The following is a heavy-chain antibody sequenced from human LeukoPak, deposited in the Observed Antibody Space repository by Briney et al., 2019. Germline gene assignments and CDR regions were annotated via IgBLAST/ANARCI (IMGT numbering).Heavy chain of an antibody. V-gene: IGHV3-7*01. J-gene: IGHJ4*02. CDR1: GFTFSSYW. CDR3: ARATYYYGSGSYHFDY. CDR2: IKQDGSEK. D-gene: IGHD3-10*01. Sequence: GGSLRLSCAASGFTFSSYWMSWVRQAPGKGLEWVANIKQDGSEKYYVDSVKGRFTISRDNAKNSLYLQMNSLRAVDTAVYYCARATYYYGSGSYHFDYWGQGTLVTVSS.